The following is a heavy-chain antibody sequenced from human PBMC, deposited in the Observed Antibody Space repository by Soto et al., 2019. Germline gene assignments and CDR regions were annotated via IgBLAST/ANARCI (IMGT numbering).Heavy chain of an antibody. CDR3: AGCVGSSGYDAFDI. CDR1: GFTFSSYS. V-gene: IGHV3-21*01. Sequence: EVQLVESGGGLVQPGGSLRLSCAASGFTFSSYSMNWVRQAPGKGLEWVSSINSSRSYKYYADSVKGRFTISRDNAKNSLLLQMSMLSAEDTVFYYGAGCVGSSGYDAFDIWGQGTMVTVSS. D-gene: IGHD2-21*01. J-gene: IGHJ3*02. CDR2: INSSRSYK.